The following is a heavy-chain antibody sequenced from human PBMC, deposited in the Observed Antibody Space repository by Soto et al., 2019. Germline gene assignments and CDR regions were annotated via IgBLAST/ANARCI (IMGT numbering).Heavy chain of an antibody. D-gene: IGHD6-19*01. J-gene: IGHJ3*02. CDR1: GFTFNIHG. CDR3: ARDPGQQWLDDAFGI. Sequence: PGGSLRLSCAASGFTFNIHGMHWVRQAPGKGLEWVAAISYDGSYKYYTDSVKGRFTISRDNAKNSLYLQMNSLRAEDTAVYYCARDPGQQWLDDAFGIWGQGTMVTVSS. CDR2: ISYDGSYK. V-gene: IGHV3-30*03.